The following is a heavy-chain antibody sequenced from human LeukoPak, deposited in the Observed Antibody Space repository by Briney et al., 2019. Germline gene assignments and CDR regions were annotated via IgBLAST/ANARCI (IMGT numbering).Heavy chain of an antibody. CDR3: ARGQQLVNPFYYYYYMDV. CDR2: IYTSGST. Sequence: PSETLSLTCTVSGGSISSYYWSWIRQPAGKGLEWIGRIYTSGSTNYNPSLKSRVTMSVDTSKNQFSLKLSSVTAADTAVYYCARGQQLVNPFYYYYYMDVWGKGTTVTVSS. V-gene: IGHV4-4*07. CDR1: GGSISSYY. J-gene: IGHJ6*03. D-gene: IGHD6-13*01.